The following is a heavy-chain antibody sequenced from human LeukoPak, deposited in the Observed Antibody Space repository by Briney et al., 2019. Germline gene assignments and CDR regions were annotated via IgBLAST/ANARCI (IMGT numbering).Heavy chain of an antibody. D-gene: IGHD2-2*01. CDR1: GGSIRSYY. V-gene: IGHV4-34*01. CDR2: INHSGST. CDR3: AGSVGIVVVPAGTNHWFDP. J-gene: IGHJ5*02. Sequence: SETLSLTCTVSGGSIRSYYWSWIRQPPGKGLEWIGEINHSGSTNYNPSLKSRVTISVDTSKNQFSLKLSSVTAADTAVYYCAGSVGIVVVPAGTNHWFDPWGQGTLVTVSS.